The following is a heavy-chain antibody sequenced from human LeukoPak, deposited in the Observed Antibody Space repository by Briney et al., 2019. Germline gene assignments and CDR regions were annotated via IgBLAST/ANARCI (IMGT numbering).Heavy chain of an antibody. Sequence: GGSLRLSCAASGFTFSSYSMNWVRQAPGKGLEWVAFIRYDGSNKYYADSVKGRFTISRDNSKNTLYLQMNSLRAEDTAVYYCAKDWVLGYVVVPAAIGGIGDYWGQGTLVTVSS. J-gene: IGHJ4*02. CDR3: AKDWVLGYVVVPAAIGGIGDY. CDR2: IRYDGSNK. V-gene: IGHV3-30*02. D-gene: IGHD2-2*01. CDR1: GFTFSSYS.